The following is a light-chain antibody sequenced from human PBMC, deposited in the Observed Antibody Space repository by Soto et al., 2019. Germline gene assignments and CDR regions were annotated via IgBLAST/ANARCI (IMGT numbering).Light chain of an antibody. V-gene: IGKV3-20*01. CDR2: GAR. CDR3: QQYGPSPWT. Sequence: VLTQSPGTLSLSAGERATLSCRASQSFTICYLAWFQQKPGPAPWLLVYGARPRATGVPDRFSASGSGTDLSLTISRLEPEDFVVYYCQQYGPSPWTFGQGTKVDI. J-gene: IGKJ1*01. CDR1: QSFTICY.